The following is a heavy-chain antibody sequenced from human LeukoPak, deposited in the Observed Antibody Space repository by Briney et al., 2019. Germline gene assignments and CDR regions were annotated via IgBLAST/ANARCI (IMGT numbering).Heavy chain of an antibody. J-gene: IGHJ3*02. CDR2: ISYEGSNK. D-gene: IGHD2-8*02. CDR1: GFTFSSYG. Sequence: GGSLRLSCAAPGFTFSSYGMHWVRQAPGKGLEWVAVISYEGSNKYYADSVKGRFTISRDNSKNTLYLQMNSLRAEDTAVYYCAKIVVVYAPQGGENHDAFDIWGQGTMVTVSS. CDR3: AKIVVVYAPQGGENHDAFDI. V-gene: IGHV3-30*18.